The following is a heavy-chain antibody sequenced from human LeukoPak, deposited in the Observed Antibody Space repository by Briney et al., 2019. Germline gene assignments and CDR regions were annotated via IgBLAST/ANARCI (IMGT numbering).Heavy chain of an antibody. CDR1: GFTFSSYW. Sequence: GGSLRLSCAASGFTFSSYWMHWVRHAPGKGLVWVSRINSDGSSTSYADSVKGRFTISRDNAKNTLYLQMNSQRAEDTAVYYCARDGGSYRPDYWGQGTLVTVSS. CDR3: ARDGGSYRPDY. V-gene: IGHV3-74*01. J-gene: IGHJ4*02. D-gene: IGHD1-26*01. CDR2: INSDGSST.